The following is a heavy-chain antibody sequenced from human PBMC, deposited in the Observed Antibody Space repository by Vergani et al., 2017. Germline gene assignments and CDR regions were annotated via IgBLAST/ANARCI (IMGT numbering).Heavy chain of an antibody. CDR3: AKANPRNXGYDYLYYYHAMDV. Sequence: EVQLVESGGGLVQPGGSLRLSCAASGFTVSSNYMSWVRQAPGKGLEWVSGIYSGGSTYYADSVKGRFTISRDNSKNTLYLQMNSLRAEATAVYYCAKANPRNXGYDYLYYYHAMDVWGQGTTVTVSS. CDR1: GFTVSSNY. J-gene: IGHJ6*02. V-gene: IGHV3-66*01. D-gene: IGHD5-12*01. CDR2: IYSGGST.